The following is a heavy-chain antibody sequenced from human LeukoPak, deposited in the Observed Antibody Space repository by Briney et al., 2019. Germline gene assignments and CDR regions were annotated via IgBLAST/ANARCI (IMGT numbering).Heavy chain of an antibody. CDR1: GYSISSGYY. CDR2: IYHSGST. V-gene: IGHV4-38-2*02. Sequence: PSETLSLTCTVSGYSISSGYYWGWIRQPPGKGLEWIGSIYHSGSTYYNPSLKSRVTISVDKSKNHFSLKLSSVTAADTDVYYCARVTQGYCTNGVCYRGVYYYYYYMDIWGNGTTVTISS. J-gene: IGHJ6*03. CDR3: ARVTQGYCTNGVCYRGVYYYYYYMDI. D-gene: IGHD2-8*01.